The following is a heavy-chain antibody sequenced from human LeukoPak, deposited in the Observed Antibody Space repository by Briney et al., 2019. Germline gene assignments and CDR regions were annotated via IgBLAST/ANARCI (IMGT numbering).Heavy chain of an antibody. Sequence: GGSLRLSCAASGFTFSSYGMHWVRQAPGKGLEWVAVISCDGSNKYYADSVKGRFTISRDNSKNTLYLQMNSLRAEDTAVYYCAKGNTAMVTNYLDYWGQGTLVTVSS. V-gene: IGHV3-30*18. CDR3: AKGNTAMVTNYLDY. CDR1: GFTFSSYG. J-gene: IGHJ4*02. CDR2: ISCDGSNK. D-gene: IGHD5-18*01.